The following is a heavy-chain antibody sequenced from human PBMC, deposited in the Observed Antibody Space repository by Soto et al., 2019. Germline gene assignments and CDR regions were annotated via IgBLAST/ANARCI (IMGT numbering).Heavy chain of an antibody. CDR3: ARVSIVGAARAYYFDY. Sequence: QVQLVQSGAEVKKPGSSVKVSCKASGVTFSSYAISCVRQAPGQGLEWMGGIIPIFGTANYAQKFQGRVTITADESTSTAYMELSSLRSEDTAVYYCARVSIVGAARAYYFDYWGQGTLVTVSS. V-gene: IGHV1-69*01. CDR1: GVTFSSYA. J-gene: IGHJ4*02. CDR2: IIPIFGTA. D-gene: IGHD1-26*01.